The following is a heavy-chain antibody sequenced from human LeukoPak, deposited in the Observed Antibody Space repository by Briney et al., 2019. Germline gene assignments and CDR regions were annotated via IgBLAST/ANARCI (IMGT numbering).Heavy chain of an antibody. Sequence: GGSLRLSCAASGFTFSSYWMHWVRQAPGKGLVWVSRIKSDGSTTTYADSVKGRFTISRDNAKNTLYLQMNSLRAEDTAVYHCARVVDTHFDYWGQGTLVTVSS. CDR1: GFTFSSYW. V-gene: IGHV3-74*01. CDR2: IKSDGSTT. D-gene: IGHD5-18*01. J-gene: IGHJ4*02. CDR3: ARVVDTHFDY.